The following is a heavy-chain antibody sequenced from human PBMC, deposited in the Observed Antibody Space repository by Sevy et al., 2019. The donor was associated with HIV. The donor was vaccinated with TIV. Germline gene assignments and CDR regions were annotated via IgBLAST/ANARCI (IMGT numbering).Heavy chain of an antibody. D-gene: IGHD3-3*01. CDR3: ARDTGSDFWSCGSFDF. V-gene: IGHV4-4*07. CDR1: GGSISSYY. J-gene: IGHJ3*01. CDR2: IYTSGST. Sequence: SETLSLTCTVSGGSISSYYWSWIRQPAGKGLEWIGRIYTSGSTNYNPSLKSRVTMSVDTSKNQFSLKLSSVTAADTAVYYCARDTGSDFWSCGSFDFWGQGTMVTVSS.